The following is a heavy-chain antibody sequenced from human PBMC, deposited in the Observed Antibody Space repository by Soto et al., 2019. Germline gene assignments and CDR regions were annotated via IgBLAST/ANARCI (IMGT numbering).Heavy chain of an antibody. V-gene: IGHV3-30-3*01. CDR3: AREWSIAVAAPGY. CDR1: GFTFSTYT. J-gene: IGHJ4*02. D-gene: IGHD6-19*01. Sequence: QVQLVESGGGVVQPGRSLRLSCAASGFTFSTYTMYWVRQAPGKGLEWVAGISNNGINTHYADSVKGRFTISRDNSKNTMYVKINSLGAEDTAVYYCAREWSIAVAAPGYWGQGTLVTVSS. CDR2: ISNNGINT.